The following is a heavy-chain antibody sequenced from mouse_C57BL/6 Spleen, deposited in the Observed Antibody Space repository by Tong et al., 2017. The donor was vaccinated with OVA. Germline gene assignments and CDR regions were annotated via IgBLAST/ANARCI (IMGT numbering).Heavy chain of an antibody. CDR1: GYAFSSSW. D-gene: IGHD4-1*01. CDR3: ARSGTGTRAMDY. Sequence: VQLQESGPELVKPGASVKISCKASGYAFSSSWMNWVKQRPGKGLEWIGRIYPGDGDTNYNGKFKGKATLTADKSSSTAYMQLNSLTSEDSAVYFCARSGTGTRAMDYWGQGTSVTVSS. CDR2: IYPGDGDT. J-gene: IGHJ4*01. V-gene: IGHV1-82*01.